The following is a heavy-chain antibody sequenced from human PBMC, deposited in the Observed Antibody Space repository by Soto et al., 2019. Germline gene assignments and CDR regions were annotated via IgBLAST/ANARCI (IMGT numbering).Heavy chain of an antibody. V-gene: IGHV3-23*01. J-gene: IGHJ4*02. D-gene: IGHD1-1*01. CDR3: ATQDFRGTTGTT. Sequence: PVWSLRLSCAASGFTFSSYAMGWVRQGPGKGLEWVSLISGNSRSTYYVDSVKGRFTISRDNSKNTLYLQMNSLRAEDTAVYYCATQDFRGTTGTTWGQGTLVTVSS. CDR1: GFTFSSYA. CDR2: ISGNSRST.